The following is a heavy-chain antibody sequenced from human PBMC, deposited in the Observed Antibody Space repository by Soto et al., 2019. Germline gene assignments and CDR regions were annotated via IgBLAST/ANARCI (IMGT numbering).Heavy chain of an antibody. CDR3: AGQTFTIAAASYGRSNWFDP. V-gene: IGHV4-39*01. CDR2: IYFTGNT. J-gene: IGHJ5*02. CDR1: GGSITSSSHF. D-gene: IGHD6-25*01. Sequence: SETLSLTCSASGGSITSSSHFWGWVRQPPGKGLEWIGTIYFTGNTYYTPSLKSRLTMSIDTSKNEFSLRLNYVNAADTAVYYCAGQTFTIAAASYGRSNWFDPWGPGTLVTVSS.